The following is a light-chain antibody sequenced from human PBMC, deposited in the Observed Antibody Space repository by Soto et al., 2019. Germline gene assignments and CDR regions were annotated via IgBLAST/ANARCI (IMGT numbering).Light chain of an antibody. Sequence: QSALTQPASVSGSPGQSITISXTGXXXXXRTYNYLSWYQQHPGKAPKLMIYEVSDRPSGISNRFSGSKSGNTASLTISGLQAEDEADYYCSSYTSSGTHWVFGGGTKVTVL. V-gene: IGLV2-14*01. CDR3: SSYTSSGTHWV. CDR1: XXXXRTYNY. CDR2: EVS. J-gene: IGLJ3*02.